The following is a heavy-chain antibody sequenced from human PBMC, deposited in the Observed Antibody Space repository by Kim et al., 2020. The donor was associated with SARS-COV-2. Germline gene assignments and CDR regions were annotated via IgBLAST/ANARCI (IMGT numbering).Heavy chain of an antibody. Sequence: SVKVSCKASGGTFSSYAISWVRQAPGQGLEWMGGIIPIFGTANYAQKFQGRVTITADESTSTAYMELSSLRSEDTAVYYCIAAAGTRYYYYYGMDVWGQGTTVTVSS. D-gene: IGHD6-13*01. CDR3: IAAAGTRYYYYYGMDV. V-gene: IGHV1-69*13. CDR2: IIPIFGTA. CDR1: GGTFSSYA. J-gene: IGHJ6*02.